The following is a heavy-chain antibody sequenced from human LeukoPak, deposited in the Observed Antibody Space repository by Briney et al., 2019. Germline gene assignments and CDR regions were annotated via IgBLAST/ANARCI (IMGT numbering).Heavy chain of an antibody. CDR1: GGTFSSYA. CDR3: ASGREYSSSFHFIY. D-gene: IGHD6-6*01. CDR2: IIPIFGTA. V-gene: IGHV1-69*13. Sequence: SVKVSCKASGGTFSSYAISWVRQAPGQGLEWMGGIIPIFGTANYAQKFQGRVTITADESTSTAYMELSSLRSEDTAVYYCASGREYSSSFHFIYWGQGTLVTVSS. J-gene: IGHJ4*02.